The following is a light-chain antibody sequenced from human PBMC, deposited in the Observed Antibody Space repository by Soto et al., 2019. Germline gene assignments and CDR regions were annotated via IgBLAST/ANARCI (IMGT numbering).Light chain of an antibody. CDR2: KAS. CDR1: QSISSW. V-gene: IGKV1-5*03. J-gene: IGKJ1*01. Sequence: DIQMTQSPSTLSASVGDRVTITCPASQSISSWLAWYQQKPGKAPKLLIYKASSLESGVPSRFSGSGSGTEFTLTISSLQPDDFANYYCQQYNSYSTFGQGTKVDIK. CDR3: QQYNSYST.